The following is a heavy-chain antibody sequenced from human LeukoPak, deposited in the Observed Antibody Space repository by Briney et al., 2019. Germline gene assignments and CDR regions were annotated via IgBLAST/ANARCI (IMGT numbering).Heavy chain of an antibody. D-gene: IGHD3/OR15-3a*01. CDR3: VRDNIPSAFWTGYAK. Sequence: GGSLRLSCAASGFTFSNYWMSWVRQAPGKGLEWVANIKEDASEKYSVDSVKGRFTISRDNAKNSLYLQMNSLRAEDTAVYFCVRDNIPSAFWTGYAKWGQGTLVTVSS. CDR1: GFTFSNYW. J-gene: IGHJ4*02. CDR2: IKEDASEK. V-gene: IGHV3-7*01.